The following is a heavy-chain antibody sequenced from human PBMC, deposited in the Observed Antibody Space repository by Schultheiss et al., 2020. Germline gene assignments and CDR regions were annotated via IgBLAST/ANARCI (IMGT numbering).Heavy chain of an antibody. D-gene: IGHD3-3*01. Sequence: ASVKVSFKASGYTFTGYYMHWVRQAPGQGLEWMGIINPSGGSTSYAQKFQGRVTMTRDTSTSTVYMELSSLRSEDTAVYYCTTDLFRFLEWLSLDYWGQGTLVTVSS. CDR2: INPSGGST. V-gene: IGHV1-46*01. CDR3: TTDLFRFLEWLSLDY. J-gene: IGHJ4*02. CDR1: GYTFTGYY.